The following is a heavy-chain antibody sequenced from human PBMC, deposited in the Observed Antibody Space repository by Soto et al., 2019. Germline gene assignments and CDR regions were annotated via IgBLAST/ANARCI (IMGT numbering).Heavy chain of an antibody. D-gene: IGHD2-2*01. CDR2: ISSSSSYI. CDR1: GFTFSSYS. J-gene: IGHJ6*02. Sequence: EVQLVESGGGLVKPGGSLRLSCAASGFTFSSYSMNWVRQAPGKGLEWVSSISSSSSYIYYADSVKGRFTISRDNAKNSLYLQMNSLRAEDTAVYYCARDLPAAVSGYGMDVWGQGTTVTVSS. V-gene: IGHV3-21*01. CDR3: ARDLPAAVSGYGMDV.